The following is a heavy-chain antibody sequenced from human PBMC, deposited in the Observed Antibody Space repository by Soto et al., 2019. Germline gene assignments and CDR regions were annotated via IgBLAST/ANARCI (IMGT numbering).Heavy chain of an antibody. J-gene: IGHJ4*02. CDR3: ARASVAGSTWYYFDY. D-gene: IGHD6-19*01. Sequence: PGGSLRLSCAASGFSLSVYWMHWVRQAPGKGLAWVSRIDTYGSATSYADSVKGRFTISRDNAKNTLYLQMNSLRAEDTAVYYCARASVAGSTWYYFDYWGQGTLVTVSS. V-gene: IGHV3-74*01. CDR1: GFSLSVYW. CDR2: IDTYGSAT.